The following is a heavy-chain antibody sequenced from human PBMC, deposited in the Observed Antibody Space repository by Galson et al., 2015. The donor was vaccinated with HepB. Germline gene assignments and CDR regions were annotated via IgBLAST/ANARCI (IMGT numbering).Heavy chain of an antibody. D-gene: IGHD2-8*01. V-gene: IGHV6-1*01. J-gene: IGHJ4*02. Sequence: CAISGDSVSSNSAAWNWIRQSPSRGLEWLGRTYYKSKWSYNYAVSVKSRITISPDTSKNQFSLQLSSVTPEDTAVYYCARGNEAIDYWGQGTLVTVSS. CDR2: TYYKSKWSY. CDR3: ARGNEAIDY. CDR1: GDSVSSNSAA.